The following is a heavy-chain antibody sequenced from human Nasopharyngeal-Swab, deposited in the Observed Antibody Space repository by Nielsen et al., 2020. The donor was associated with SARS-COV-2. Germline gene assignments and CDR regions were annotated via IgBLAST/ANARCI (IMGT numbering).Heavy chain of an antibody. D-gene: IGHD6-19*01. J-gene: IGHJ4*02. V-gene: IGHV1-3*04. Sequence: ASVKVSCKTSGYTFTNFAMHWVCQAPGQRLEWMGWINTGNGNTEYSQRFQGRVAITRDTSASTAYMELSSLRSEDTAVYYCASGYSSGWLTSDAFDYWGQGSLVSVSS. CDR2: INTGNGNT. CDR3: ASGYSSGWLTSDAFDY. CDR1: GYTFTNFA.